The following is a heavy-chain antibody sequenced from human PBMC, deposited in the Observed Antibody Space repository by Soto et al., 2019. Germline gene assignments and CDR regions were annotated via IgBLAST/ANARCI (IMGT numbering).Heavy chain of an antibody. CDR1: GYTFTSYA. Sequence: GASVKVSCKASGYTFTSYAMHWVRQAPGQGLEWMGIINPSGGSTSYAQKFQGRVTMTRDTSTSTVYMELSSLRSEDTAVYYCARGKNDFWSGTNASYGMDVWGQGTTVTVSS. CDR3: ARGKNDFWSGTNASYGMDV. V-gene: IGHV1-46*01. CDR2: INPSGGST. D-gene: IGHD3-3*01. J-gene: IGHJ6*02.